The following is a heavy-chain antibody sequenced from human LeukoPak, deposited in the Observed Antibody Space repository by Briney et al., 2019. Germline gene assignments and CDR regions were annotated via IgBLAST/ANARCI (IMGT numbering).Heavy chain of an antibody. CDR2: ISSSGSTI. J-gene: IGHJ4*02. CDR1: GFTFSSFE. CDR3: ARDKVGSSTPFDY. D-gene: IGHD2-2*01. Sequence: GGSLRLSCAASGFTFSSFEMNWVRQAPGKGLEWVSYISSSGSTIYYADSVKGRFTISRDNAENSLCLQMNSLRAEDTAVYYCARDKVGSSTPFDYWGQGTLVTVSS. V-gene: IGHV3-48*03.